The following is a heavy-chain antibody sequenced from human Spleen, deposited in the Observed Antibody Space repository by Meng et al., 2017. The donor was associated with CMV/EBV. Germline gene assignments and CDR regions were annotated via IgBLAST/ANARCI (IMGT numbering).Heavy chain of an antibody. Sequence: GGSLRLSCAASEFTFSDFGMHWVRQAPGKGLEWVAVISYDGRNKYYLDSAKGRFTISRDDSRNTVYLQMNSLRADDTAVYYCVRQFHILTATWDCWGQGTLVTVSS. D-gene: IGHD3-9*01. J-gene: IGHJ4*02. CDR1: EFTFSDFG. V-gene: IGHV3-30*03. CDR3: VRQFHILTATWDC. CDR2: ISYDGRNK.